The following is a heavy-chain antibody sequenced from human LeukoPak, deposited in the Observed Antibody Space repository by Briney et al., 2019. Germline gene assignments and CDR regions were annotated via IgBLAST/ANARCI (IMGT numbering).Heavy chain of an antibody. CDR3: ARGSYGVVVLAAMVY. Sequence: ASVKVSCKASGYTFTGYYMHWVRQAPGQGLEWMGWINPNSGGTNYAQKFQGRVTMTRDTSISTAYMELSRLRSDDTAVYYCARGSYGVVVLAAMVYWGQGTLVTVSS. V-gene: IGHV1-2*02. D-gene: IGHD2-2*01. CDR1: GYTFTGYY. J-gene: IGHJ4*02. CDR2: INPNSGGT.